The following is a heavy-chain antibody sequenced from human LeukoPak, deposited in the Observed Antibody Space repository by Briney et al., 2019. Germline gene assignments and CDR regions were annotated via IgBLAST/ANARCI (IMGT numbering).Heavy chain of an antibody. D-gene: IGHD3-3*01. Sequence: SETLSLTCAVYGGSFSDNYWSWIRQPPGKGLEWIGEISHSGSTTNYNPSLKSRVTISVDTSTKQFSLKLSSVTAADTAVYYCAKVTVGVGPSYWGQGTLVTVSS. J-gene: IGHJ4*02. CDR2: ISHSGSTT. CDR3: AKVTVGVGPSY. V-gene: IGHV4-34*01. CDR1: GGSFSDNY.